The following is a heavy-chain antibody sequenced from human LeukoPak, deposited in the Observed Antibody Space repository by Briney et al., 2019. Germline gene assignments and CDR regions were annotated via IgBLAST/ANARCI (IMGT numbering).Heavy chain of an antibody. V-gene: IGHV3-53*01. CDR1: GFTVSSNY. CDR2: IYDSGTT. CDR3: AKKWGVGTTTLDYFDY. Sequence: GGSLRLSCATSGFTVSSNYMSWVRQAPGKGLEWVSVIYDSGTTYYADSVKGRFTISRDNSKNTLYLQMNSLTDEDTAVYYCAKKWGVGTTTLDYFDYWGQGTLVTVSS. D-gene: IGHD1-26*01. J-gene: IGHJ4*02.